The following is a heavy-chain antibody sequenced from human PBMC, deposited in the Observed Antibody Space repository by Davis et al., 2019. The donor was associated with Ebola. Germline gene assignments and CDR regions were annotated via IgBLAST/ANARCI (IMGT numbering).Heavy chain of an antibody. CDR3: ARASDYGDSDY. V-gene: IGHV3-7*01. D-gene: IGHD4-17*01. CDR1: GFTFSSYW. J-gene: IGHJ4*02. CDR2: IKQDGSEK. Sequence: GESLKISCAASGFTFSSYWMSWVRQAPGKGLEWVANIKQDGSEKYYVDSVKGRFTISRDNAKNSLYLQMNSLRAEDTAVYYCARASDYGDSDYWGQGTLVTVSS.